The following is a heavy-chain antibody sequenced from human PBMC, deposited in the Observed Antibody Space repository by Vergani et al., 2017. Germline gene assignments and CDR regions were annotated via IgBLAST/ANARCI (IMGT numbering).Heavy chain of an antibody. CDR1: GYTFTSYG. CDR3: ARQEYDFWSGYPLWGFDD. V-gene: IGHV1-18*01. D-gene: IGHD3-3*01. J-gene: IGHJ4*02. Sequence: QVQLVQSGAEVKKPGASVKVSCKASGYTFTSYGISWVRQAPGQGLEWMGWISAYNGNTNYAQKLQGRVTMTTDTSTSTAYMGLRSLRSDDTAVYYCARQEYDFWSGYPLWGFDDWGQGTLVTVSS. CDR2: ISAYNGNT.